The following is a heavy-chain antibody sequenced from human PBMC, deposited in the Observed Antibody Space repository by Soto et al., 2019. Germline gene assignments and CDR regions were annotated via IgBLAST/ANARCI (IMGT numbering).Heavy chain of an antibody. CDR3: ARDGGYCSSTSCYSDYYYYMDV. V-gene: IGHV1-46*03. J-gene: IGHJ6*03. CDR1: GYTFTSYY. Sequence: QVQLVQSGAEVKKPGASVKVSCKASGYTFTSYYMHWVRQAPGQGLEWMGIINPSGGSTSYAQKFQGRVTMTRDTSTSTGYMELSSLRSEDTAVYYCARDGGYCSSTSCYSDYYYYMDVWGKGTTVTVSS. D-gene: IGHD2-2*01. CDR2: INPSGGST.